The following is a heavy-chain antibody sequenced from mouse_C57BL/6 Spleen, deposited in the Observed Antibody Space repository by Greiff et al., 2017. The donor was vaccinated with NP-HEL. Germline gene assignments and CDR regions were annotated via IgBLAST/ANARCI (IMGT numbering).Heavy chain of an antibody. V-gene: IGHV1-15*01. CDR3: TISLRSWFAY. CDR2: IDPETGGT. CDR1: GYTFTDYE. Sequence: QVQLQQSGAELVRPGASVTLSCKASGYTFTDYEMHWVKQTPVHGLEWIGAIDPETGGTAYNQKFKGKAILTADKSSSTAYMELRSLTSEDSAVYYCTISLRSWFAYWGQGTLVTVSA. J-gene: IGHJ3*01. D-gene: IGHD1-1*01.